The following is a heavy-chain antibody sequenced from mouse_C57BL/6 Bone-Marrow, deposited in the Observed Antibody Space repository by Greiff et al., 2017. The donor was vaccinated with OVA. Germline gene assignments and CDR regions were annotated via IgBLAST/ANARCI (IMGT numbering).Heavy chain of an antibody. J-gene: IGHJ3*01. V-gene: IGHV1-82*01. CDR1: GYALSSSW. Sequence: VKLMESGPELVKPGASVKISCKASGYALSSSWMNWVKQRPGKGLEWIGRIYPGDGDTNYNGKFKGKGTLTADKSSSTAYMQLSSLTSEDSAVYFCARRASGDWFAYWGQGTLVTVSA. CDR2: IYPGDGDT. CDR3: ARRASGDWFAY. D-gene: IGHD3-1*01.